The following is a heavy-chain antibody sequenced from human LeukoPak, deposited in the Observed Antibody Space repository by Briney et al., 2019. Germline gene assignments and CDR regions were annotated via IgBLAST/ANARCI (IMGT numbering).Heavy chain of an antibody. CDR2: MNPNSGNT. Sequence: GSVKVSCKASGYTFTSYYINWVRQATGQGLEWMGWMNPNSGNTGYAQKFQGRVTMTRNTSIGTAYMELSSLRSEDTAVYYCARGFRCSGGSCYYFDYWGQGTLVTVSS. CDR3: ARGFRCSGGSCYYFDY. D-gene: IGHD2-15*01. V-gene: IGHV1-8*01. J-gene: IGHJ4*02. CDR1: GYTFTSYY.